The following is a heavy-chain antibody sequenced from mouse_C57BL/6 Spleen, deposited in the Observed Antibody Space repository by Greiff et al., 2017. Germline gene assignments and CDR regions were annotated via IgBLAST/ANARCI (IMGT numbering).Heavy chain of an antibody. Sequence: EVKVEESGPGMVKPSQSLSLTCTVTGYSITSGYDWHWIRHFPGNKLEWMGYISYSGSTNYNPSLKSRISITHDTSKNHFFLKLNSVTTEDTATYYCARGPIDGYYGYFDVWGTGTTVTVSS. D-gene: IGHD2-3*01. CDR1: GYSITSGYD. CDR3: ARGPIDGYYGYFDV. V-gene: IGHV3-1*01. CDR2: ISYSGST. J-gene: IGHJ1*03.